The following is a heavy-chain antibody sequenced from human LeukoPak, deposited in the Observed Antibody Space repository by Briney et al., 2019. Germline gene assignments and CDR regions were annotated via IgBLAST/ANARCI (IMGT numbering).Heavy chain of an antibody. CDR3: ATYGGFSPFDY. D-gene: IGHD4-23*01. J-gene: IGHJ4*02. V-gene: IGHV4-34*01. CDR2: INRSGRT. CDR1: GGSISGQY. Sequence: SSETLSPTCAVYGGSISGQYWSWIRQPPGKGLEWIGEINRSGRTNYNPSLKGRVTISVDTSKKQFSLKLTSVTAADTATYYCATYGGFSPFDYWGQGTLVTVSS.